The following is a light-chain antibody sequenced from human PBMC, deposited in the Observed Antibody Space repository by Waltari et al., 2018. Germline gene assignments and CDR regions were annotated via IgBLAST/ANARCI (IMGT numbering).Light chain of an antibody. J-gene: IGLJ2*01. CDR1: RSNLGNHS. Sequence: QSVLPQPPSVSAAPGQKVTISCSGSRSNLGNHSVSWYQQLPGTAPKLLIYDNDKRYSGIPDRFSGSKSSTSATLGITGLQTGDEADYYCVAWDHSLSAVLFGGGTKLTVL. V-gene: IGLV1-51*01. CDR2: DND. CDR3: VAWDHSLSAVL.